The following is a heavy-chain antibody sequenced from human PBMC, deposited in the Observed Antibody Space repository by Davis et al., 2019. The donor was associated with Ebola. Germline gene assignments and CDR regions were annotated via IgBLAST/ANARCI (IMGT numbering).Heavy chain of an antibody. Sequence: MPSETLSLTCAVYGASFSGYYWSWIRQPPGKELEWIGEINHSGSTNYNPSLKSRVTISVDTSKNQFSLKLSSVTAADTAVYYCARGRRITIFGVDYYYYYGMDVWGQGTTVTVSS. CDR1: GASFSGYY. CDR3: ARGRRITIFGVDYYYYYGMDV. V-gene: IGHV4-34*01. CDR2: INHSGST. D-gene: IGHD3-3*01. J-gene: IGHJ6*02.